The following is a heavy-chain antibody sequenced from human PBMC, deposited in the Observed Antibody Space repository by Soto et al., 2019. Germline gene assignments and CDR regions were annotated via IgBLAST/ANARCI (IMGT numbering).Heavy chain of an antibody. CDR3: KGGGYCSSTSCSGWFDP. CDR2: IKSKTDGGTT. J-gene: IGHJ5*02. V-gene: IGHV3-15*01. Sequence: EVQLVESGGGLVKPGGSLRLSCAASGFTFSNAWMSWVRQAPGKGLEWVGRIKSKTDGGTTDYAAPVKGRFTISRDDSKNTLYLQMNSLKTGDTAVYYCKGGGYCSSTSCSGWFDPWGQGTLVTVSS. D-gene: IGHD2-2*01. CDR1: GFTFSNAW.